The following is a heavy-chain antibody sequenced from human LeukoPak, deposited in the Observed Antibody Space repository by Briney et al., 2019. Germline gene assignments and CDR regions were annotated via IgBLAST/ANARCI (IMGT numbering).Heavy chain of an antibody. Sequence: PSETLSLTCAVSGYSISSGYYWGWIRQPPGKGLEWIGSIYHSGSTYYNPSLKSRVTISVDTSKNQFSLKLSSVTAADTAVYYCARDDEYSGWYEERAFDIWGQGTMVTVSS. CDR3: ARDDEYSGWYEERAFDI. CDR1: GYSISSGYY. CDR2: IYHSGST. V-gene: IGHV4-38-2*02. D-gene: IGHD6-19*01. J-gene: IGHJ3*02.